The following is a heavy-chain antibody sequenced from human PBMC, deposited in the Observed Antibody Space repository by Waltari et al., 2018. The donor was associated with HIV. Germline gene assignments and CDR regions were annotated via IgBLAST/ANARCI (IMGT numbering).Heavy chain of an antibody. CDR3: ARGGFYGSGSKVN. CDR2: IKQDGSEK. Sequence: EVQLVESGGGLVQPGGPRGSSVAASGSPFSAIGLGGARRAPGKGLEWVANIKQDGSEKYYVDSVNGRFTISRDNAENSLYLQMNSLRAEDTAVYYCARGGFYGSGSKVNWGQGTLVTVSS. D-gene: IGHD3-10*01. V-gene: IGHV3-7*04. J-gene: IGHJ4*02. CDR1: GSPFSAIG.